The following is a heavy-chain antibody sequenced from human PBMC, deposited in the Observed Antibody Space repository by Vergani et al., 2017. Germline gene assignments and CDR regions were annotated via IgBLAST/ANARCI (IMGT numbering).Heavy chain of an antibody. Sequence: QVQLVESGGGVVQPGRSLRLSCAASGFTFSSYAMHWVRQAPGKGLEWVAVISYDGSNKYYADSVTGRFTISRDNSKNTLYLQMNSLRAEDTAVYYCARDMNIVARLWGNFDYWGQGTLVTVSS. CDR3: ARDMNIVARLWGNFDY. J-gene: IGHJ4*02. CDR1: GFTFSSYA. D-gene: IGHD5-12*01. CDR2: ISYDGSNK. V-gene: IGHV3-30-3*01.